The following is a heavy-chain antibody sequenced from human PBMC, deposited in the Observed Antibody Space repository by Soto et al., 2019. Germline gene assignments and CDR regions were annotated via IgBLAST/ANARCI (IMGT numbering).Heavy chain of an antibody. CDR2: ISSSSSYI. Sequence: EVQLVESGGGLVKPGGSLRLSCAASGFTFSSYSMNWVRQAPGKGLEWVSSISSSSSYIYYADSVKGRFTISRDNAKNSLYLQMNSLRAEDTGLYYCARGAGGYYYMDVWGKGTAVTVSS. CDR3: ARGAGGYYYMDV. J-gene: IGHJ6*03. CDR1: GFTFSSYS. V-gene: IGHV3-21*01. D-gene: IGHD3-10*01.